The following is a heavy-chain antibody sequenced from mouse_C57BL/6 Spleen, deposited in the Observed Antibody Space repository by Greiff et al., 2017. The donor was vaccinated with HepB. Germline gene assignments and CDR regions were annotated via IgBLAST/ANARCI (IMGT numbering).Heavy chain of an antibody. D-gene: IGHD1-1*01. CDR2: IYPGNSDT. J-gene: IGHJ2*01. CDR1: GYTFTSYW. CDR3: TFITTVVAHFDY. V-gene: IGHV1-5*01. Sequence: EVKLMESGTVLARPGASVKMSCKTSGYTFTSYWMHWVKQRPGQGLEWIGAIYPGNSDTSYNQKFKGKAKLTAVTSASTAYMELSSLTNEDSAVYYCTFITTVVAHFDYWGQGTTLTVSS.